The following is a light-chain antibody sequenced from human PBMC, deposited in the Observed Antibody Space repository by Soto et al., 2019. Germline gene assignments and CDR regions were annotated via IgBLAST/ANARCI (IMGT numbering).Light chain of an antibody. CDR3: QQYDSYSWT. Sequence: DIQMTQSPSALCASVRDRVTITCRASQSISSWLAWYQQKPGKAPKLLIYDASSLESGVPSRFSCSGSGTEFTLTISSLQTDEFASYDCQQYDSYSWTFGQGTKVDIK. CDR2: DAS. CDR1: QSISSW. J-gene: IGKJ1*01. V-gene: IGKV1-5*01.